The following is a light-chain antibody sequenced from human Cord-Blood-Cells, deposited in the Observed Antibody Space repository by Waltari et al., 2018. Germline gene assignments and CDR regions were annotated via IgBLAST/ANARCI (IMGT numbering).Light chain of an antibody. CDR1: KSVLYSSNNKNY. CDR3: QQYYSTPWT. Sequence: DIVMTQSPDSLAVSLGARATIHCKSSKSVLYSSNNKNYLAWYQQKPGQPPKLLIYWASTRESGVPDRFSGSGSGTDFTLTISSLQAEDVAVYYCQQYYSTPWTFGQGTKVEIK. CDR2: WAS. J-gene: IGKJ1*01. V-gene: IGKV4-1*01.